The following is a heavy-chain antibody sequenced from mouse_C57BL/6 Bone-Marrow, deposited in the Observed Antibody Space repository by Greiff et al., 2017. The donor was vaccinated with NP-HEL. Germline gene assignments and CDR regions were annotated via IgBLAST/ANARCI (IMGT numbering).Heavy chain of an antibody. J-gene: IGHJ3*01. V-gene: IGHV5-6*01. Sequence: EVQLVESGGDLVKPGASLKLSCAASGFTFSSYGMSWVRQTPDKRLEWVATISSGGSYTYYPDSVKGRFTISRDNAKNTLYLQMSSLKSEDTAMYYCASPYDYDVAWFAYWGQGTLVTVSA. CDR1: GFTFSSYG. D-gene: IGHD2-4*01. CDR3: ASPYDYDVAWFAY. CDR2: ISSGGSYT.